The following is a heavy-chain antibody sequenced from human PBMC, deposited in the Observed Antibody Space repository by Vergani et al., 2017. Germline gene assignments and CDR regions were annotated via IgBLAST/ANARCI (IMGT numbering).Heavy chain of an antibody. J-gene: IGHJ3*02. D-gene: IGHD2-15*01. V-gene: IGHV1-24*01. Sequence: QVQLVQSGAEVKKPGASVKVSCKVSGYTPTELSMHWVRQAPGKRLEWMGGFDPEDGETIYAQKSQGRVTMTEDTSTDTAYMELSSLGSEDTAVYYCATDLLLHIDAFDIWGQGTMVTVSS. CDR3: ATDLLLHIDAFDI. CDR2: FDPEDGET. CDR1: GYTPTELS.